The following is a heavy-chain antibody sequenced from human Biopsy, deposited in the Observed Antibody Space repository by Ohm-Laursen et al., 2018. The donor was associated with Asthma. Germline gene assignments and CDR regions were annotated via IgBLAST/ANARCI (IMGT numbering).Heavy chain of an antibody. CDR2: INPSGGST. V-gene: IGHV1-46*01. CDR3: ARRGITGTTLDY. Sequence: GASVKVSCKASGYTFTSYYMHWVRQAPGQGLEWMGIINPSGGSTSYAQKFQGRVTMTGDTSTSTVYMELSSLRSEDTAVYYCARRGITGTTLDYWGQGTLVTVSS. J-gene: IGHJ4*02. CDR1: GYTFTSYY. D-gene: IGHD1-7*01.